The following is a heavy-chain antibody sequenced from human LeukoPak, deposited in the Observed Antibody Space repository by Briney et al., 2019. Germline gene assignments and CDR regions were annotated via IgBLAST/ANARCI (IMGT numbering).Heavy chain of an antibody. J-gene: IGHJ3*02. V-gene: IGHV3-30-3*01. Sequence: PGRSLRLSCAASGFTFSSYAMHWVRQAPGKGLEWVAVISYDGSNKYYADSVKGRFTISRDNPKNTLYLQMNSLRAEDTAVYYCARQKDGPDAFDIWGQGTMVTVSS. D-gene: IGHD5-24*01. CDR3: ARQKDGPDAFDI. CDR2: ISYDGSNK. CDR1: GFTFSSYA.